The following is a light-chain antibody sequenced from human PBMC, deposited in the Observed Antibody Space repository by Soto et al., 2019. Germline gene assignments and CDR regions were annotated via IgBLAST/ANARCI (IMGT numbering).Light chain of an antibody. Sequence: EIVMTQSPAFLSVSPWERVILSCRASQSVFSNLAWYQQKPGQAPRLLIYSASARVTGIPARFSGSGSGTEFTLTISSLQSEDFAVYYCQQYHNWPPLTFGGGTKVEIK. V-gene: IGKV3-15*01. J-gene: IGKJ4*01. CDR2: SAS. CDR1: QSVFSN. CDR3: QQYHNWPPLT.